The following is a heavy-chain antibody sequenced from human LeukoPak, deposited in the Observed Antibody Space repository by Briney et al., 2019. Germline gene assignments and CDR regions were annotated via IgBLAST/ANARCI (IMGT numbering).Heavy chain of an antibody. V-gene: IGHV1-69*05. CDR1: GGTFSSYA. J-gene: IGHJ4*02. CDR2: IIPIFGTA. CDR3: ARGGVSIAARFDY. D-gene: IGHD6-6*01. Sequence: SVKVSCKASGGTFSSYAISLVRQAPGQGLEWMGGIIPIFGTANYAQKFQGRVTITTDESTSTAYMELSSLRSEDTAVYYCARGGVSIAARFDYWGQGTLVTVSS.